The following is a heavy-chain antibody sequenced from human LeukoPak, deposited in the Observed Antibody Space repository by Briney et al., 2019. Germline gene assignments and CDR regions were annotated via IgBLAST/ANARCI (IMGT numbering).Heavy chain of an antibody. CDR1: GFTFSSYA. J-gene: IGHJ4*02. D-gene: IGHD6-19*01. CDR2: ISGSGGST. Sequence: GGSLRLSCAASGFTFSSYAMSWVRQAPGKGLEWVSAISGSGGSTYYADSVKGRFTISRDNSKNTLYLQMNSLRAEDTAVYYCANDGDYSSGWYPFDYWGQGTLVTVSS. V-gene: IGHV3-23*01. CDR3: ANDGDYSSGWYPFDY.